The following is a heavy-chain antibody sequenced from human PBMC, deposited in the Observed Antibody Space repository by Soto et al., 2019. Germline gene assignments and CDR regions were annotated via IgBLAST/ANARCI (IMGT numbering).Heavy chain of an antibody. D-gene: IGHD1-26*01. CDR1: GYTFTSYG. V-gene: IGHV1-18*01. CDR2: ISAYNGNT. Sequence: ASVKVSCKASGYTFTSYGISWVRQAPGQGLEWMGWISAYNGNTNYAQKLQGRVTMTADTSTDTAYMELSSLRSEDTAVYYCATRAYYRQFDYWGQGTLVTVSS. J-gene: IGHJ4*02. CDR3: ATRAYYRQFDY.